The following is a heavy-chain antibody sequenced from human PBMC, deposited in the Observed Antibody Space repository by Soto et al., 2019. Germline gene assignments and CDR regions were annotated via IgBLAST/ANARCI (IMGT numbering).Heavy chain of an antibody. J-gene: IGHJ6*02. Sequence: SETLSLTCTVSCGSISSYYWSWIRQPAGKGLEWIGRIYTSGSTNYNPSLKSRVTMSVDTSKNQFSLKLSSVTAADTAVYYCERDSPKYCGGDCYQYYYYYYGMDVWGQGTTVTVS. CDR2: IYTSGST. CDR1: CGSISSYY. D-gene: IGHD2-21*02. V-gene: IGHV4-4*07. CDR3: ERDSPKYCGGDCYQYYYYYYGMDV.